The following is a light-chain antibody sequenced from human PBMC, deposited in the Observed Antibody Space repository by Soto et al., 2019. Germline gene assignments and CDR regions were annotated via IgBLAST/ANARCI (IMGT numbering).Light chain of an antibody. V-gene: IGKV1-9*01. CDR2: AAS. J-gene: IGKJ1*01. Sequence: IQLTQSPSSLSASVGDRFTIACRASQGISSYLAWYQQKPGKAPKLLIYAASTLQSGVPSRFSGSGSGTEFTLTISSLQPDDFATYYCQQYNSYSCTFGQGTKVDIK. CDR3: QQYNSYSCT. CDR1: QGISSY.